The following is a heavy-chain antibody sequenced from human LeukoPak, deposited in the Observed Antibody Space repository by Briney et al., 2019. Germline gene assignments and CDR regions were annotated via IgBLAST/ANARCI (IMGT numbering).Heavy chain of an antibody. CDR1: GYSFTSYW. V-gene: IGHV5-51*01. CDR3: ARPAGIQLWPLDY. J-gene: IGHJ4*02. D-gene: IGHD5-18*01. CDR2: TYPGDSDT. Sequence: GESPKISCKGSGYSFTSYWIGWVRQLPGKGLEWMGITYPGDSDTRYSPSFQGQVTISADKSISTAYLQWSSLKASDTAMYYCARPAGIQLWPLDYWGQGTLVTVSS.